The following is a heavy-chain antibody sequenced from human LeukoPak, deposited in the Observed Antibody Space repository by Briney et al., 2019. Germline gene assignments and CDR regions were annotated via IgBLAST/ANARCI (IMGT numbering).Heavy chain of an antibody. J-gene: IGHJ4*02. CDR2: ISSSSSYI. V-gene: IGHV3-21*01. D-gene: IGHD3-22*01. CDR1: GFTFSSYS. Sequence: GGSLRLSCAASGFTFSSYSMNWVHQAPGKGLEWVSSISSSSSYIYYADSVKGRFTISRDNAKNSTYLQMNRLRAEDTAVYYCARASEDYYDSSGYGNFDYWGQGTLVTVSS. CDR3: ARASEDYYDSSGYGNFDY.